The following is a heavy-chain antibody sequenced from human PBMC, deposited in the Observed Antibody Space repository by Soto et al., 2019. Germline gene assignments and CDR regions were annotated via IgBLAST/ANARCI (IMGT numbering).Heavy chain of an antibody. J-gene: IGHJ3*01. CDR2: ISAYNGNT. D-gene: IGHD2-8*01. CDR3: AREEGYKSSNGICYSDLFDV. CDR1: DSSFSSFG. V-gene: IGHV1-18*01. Sequence: ASVKVSCKASDSSFSSFGITWVRQAPGQGLEWMGWISAYNGNTNYAQRFQGRVTMTTDTSPSTAYMELRSLRSDDTAVYYCAREEGYKSSNGICYSDLFDVWGHGTLVTVS.